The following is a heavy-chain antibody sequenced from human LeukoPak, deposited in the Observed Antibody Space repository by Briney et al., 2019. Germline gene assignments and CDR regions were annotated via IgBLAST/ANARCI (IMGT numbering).Heavy chain of an antibody. D-gene: IGHD6-13*01. V-gene: IGHV3-21*01. CDR1: GFTFSSYS. Sequence: GGSLRLSCAASGFTFSSYSMNWVRQAPGKGLEWVSSISSSSSYIYYADSVRGRFTISRDNAKNSLYLQMNSLRAEDTAVYYCARTIGIAAAGYFDYWGQGTLVTVSS. J-gene: IGHJ4*02. CDR3: ARTIGIAAAGYFDY. CDR2: ISSSSSYI.